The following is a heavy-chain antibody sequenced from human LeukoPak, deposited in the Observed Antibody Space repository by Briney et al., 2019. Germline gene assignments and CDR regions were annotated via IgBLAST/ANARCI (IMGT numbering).Heavy chain of an antibody. V-gene: IGHV3-53*01. CDR1: GFTVSSNS. Sequence: GGSLRLSCTVSGFTVSSNSMSWVRQAPGKGLEWVSFIYSNNTHYSDSVKGRFTISRDNSKNTLYLQMNSLRAEDTAVYYCARSTIRYLPGIWGQGTMVTVSS. J-gene: IGHJ3*02. CDR3: ARSTIRYLPGI. D-gene: IGHD3-9*01. CDR2: IYSNNT.